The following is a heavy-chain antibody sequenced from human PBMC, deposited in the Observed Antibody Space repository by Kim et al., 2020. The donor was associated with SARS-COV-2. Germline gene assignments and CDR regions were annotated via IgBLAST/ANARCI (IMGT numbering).Heavy chain of an antibody. V-gene: IGHV3-23*01. J-gene: IGHJ4*02. CDR1: GFTFSSYA. CDR3: AKDPKNWNDVSYFDY. Sequence: GGSLRLSCAASGFTFSSYAMSWVRQAPGKGLEWVSAISGSGGSTYYADSVKGRFTVSRDNSKNTLYLQMNSLRAEDTAVYYCAKDPKNWNDVSYFDYWGQGTLITVSS. CDR2: ISGSGGST. D-gene: IGHD1-1*01.